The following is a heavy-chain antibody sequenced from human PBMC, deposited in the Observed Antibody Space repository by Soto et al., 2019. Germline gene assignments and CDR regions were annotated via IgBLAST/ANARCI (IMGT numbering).Heavy chain of an antibody. V-gene: IGHV3-33*01. J-gene: IGHJ3*02. CDR1: GFTFSSYG. D-gene: IGHD3-9*01. CDR3: ARTNYDILTGYSGDAFDI. CDR2: IWYDGSNK. Sequence: GGSLRLSCAASGFTFSSYGMHWVRQAPGKGLEWVAVIWYDGSNKYYADSVKGRFTISRDNSKNTLYLQMNSLRAEDTAVYYCARTNYDILTGYSGDAFDIWGQGTMVTVSS.